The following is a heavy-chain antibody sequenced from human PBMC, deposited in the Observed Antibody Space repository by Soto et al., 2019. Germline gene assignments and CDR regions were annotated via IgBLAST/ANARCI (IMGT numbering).Heavy chain of an antibody. CDR1: GYTFTDFY. CDR3: ARDRGGYYHFDH. J-gene: IGHJ4*02. V-gene: IGHV1-2*02. Sequence: GASVKVSCKASGYTFTDFYIHWVRQAPGQGLEWMGWIHPNSGGTNYAQKFQGRVTMTRDTSISTAYMELSRLRSDDTAVYYCARDRGGYYHFDHWVQGALVTVCS. D-gene: IGHD3-22*01. CDR2: IHPNSGGT.